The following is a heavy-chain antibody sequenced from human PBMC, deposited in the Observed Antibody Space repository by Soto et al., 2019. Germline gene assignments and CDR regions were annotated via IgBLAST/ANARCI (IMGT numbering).Heavy chain of an antibody. CDR1: GYTFTSYA. V-gene: IGHV1-3*01. CDR3: ATSIVVVTALDY. Sequence: ASVKVSCKASGYTFTSYAMHWVRQAPGQRLGWMGWINAGNGNTKYSQKFQGRVTITRDTSASTAYMELSSLRSEDTAVYYCATSIVVVTALDYWGQGTLVTVS. CDR2: INAGNGNT. D-gene: IGHD2-21*02. J-gene: IGHJ4*02.